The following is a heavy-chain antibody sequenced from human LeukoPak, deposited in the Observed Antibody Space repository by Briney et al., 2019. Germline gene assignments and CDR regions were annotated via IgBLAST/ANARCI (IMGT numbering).Heavy chain of an antibody. D-gene: IGHD4-11*01. Sequence: GASVKVSCKASGYTFTGYYMHWVRRAPGQGLEWMGWINPNSGGTNYAQKFQGRVTMTRDTSISTAYMELSRLRSDDTAVYYCGLKDYIYYYYMDVWGKGTTVTVSS. CDR2: INPNSGGT. V-gene: IGHV1-2*02. CDR3: GLKDYIYYYYMDV. J-gene: IGHJ6*03. CDR1: GYTFTGYY.